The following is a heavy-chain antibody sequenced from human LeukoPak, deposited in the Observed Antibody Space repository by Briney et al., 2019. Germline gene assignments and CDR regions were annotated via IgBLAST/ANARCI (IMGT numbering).Heavy chain of an antibody. CDR2: MNPNSGNT. CDR1: GYTFTSYD. V-gene: IGHV1-8*01. D-gene: IGHD4-17*01. J-gene: IGHJ4*02. CDR3: AREAATVTLSHAPLDY. Sequence: ASVKVSCKASGYTFTSYDINWVRQATGQGLEWMGWMNPNSGNTGYAQKFQGRLTMTRNTSISTAYMELNSLRSEDTAVYYCAREAATVTLSHAPLDYWGQGTLVTVSS.